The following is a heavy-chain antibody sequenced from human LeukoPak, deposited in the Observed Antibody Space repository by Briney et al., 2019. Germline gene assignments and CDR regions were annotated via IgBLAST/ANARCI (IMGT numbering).Heavy chain of an antibody. D-gene: IGHD1-1*01. J-gene: IGHJ4*02. CDR1: GLTFSNHG. V-gene: IGHV3-23*01. CDR2: ITGDGTTT. CDR3: AKMNGYFEY. Sequence: GGSLRLSCEASGLTFSNHGMSWVRQAPGKGLQWVSEITGDGTTTYYADSMKGRFTISIDNSKNMLYLQMSSLRAEDTAVYYCAKMNGYFEYWGQGALVPVSS.